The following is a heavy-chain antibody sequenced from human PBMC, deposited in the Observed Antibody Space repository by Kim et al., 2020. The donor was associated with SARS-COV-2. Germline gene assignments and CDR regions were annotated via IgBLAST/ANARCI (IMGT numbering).Heavy chain of an antibody. Sequence: ASVKVSCKASGYTFTSYGISWVRQAPGQGLEWMGWISAYNGNTNYAQKLQGRVTMTTDTSTSTAYMELRSLRSDDTAVYYCARDSYYDILTGYYSQYYGMDVWGQGTTVTVSS. V-gene: IGHV1-18*04. D-gene: IGHD3-9*01. CDR2: ISAYNGNT. CDR1: GYTFTSYG. J-gene: IGHJ6*02. CDR3: ARDSYYDILTGYYSQYYGMDV.